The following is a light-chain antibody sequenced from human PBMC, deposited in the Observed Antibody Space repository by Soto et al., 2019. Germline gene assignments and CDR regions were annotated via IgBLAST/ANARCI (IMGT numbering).Light chain of an antibody. Sequence: QLVLTQSPSASASLGASVKLTCTLSSGNSSYAIAWHQQQPEKGPRYLMKLNSDGSHSKGDGIPDRFSGSSSGAERYFTISSLQSEDEADYYCQTWGTGIQVFGGGTKLTVL. CDR2: LNSDGSH. CDR1: SGNSSYA. V-gene: IGLV4-69*01. CDR3: QTWGTGIQV. J-gene: IGLJ2*01.